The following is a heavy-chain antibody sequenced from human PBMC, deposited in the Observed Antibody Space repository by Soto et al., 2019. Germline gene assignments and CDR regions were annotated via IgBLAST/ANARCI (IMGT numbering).Heavy chain of an antibody. CDR1: GFLVNSAY. D-gene: IGHD5-18*01. V-gene: IGHV3-53*01. J-gene: IGHJ4*02. CDR3: ARSGYSFAWGY. CDR2: INSDGST. Sequence: EVQLVESGGGLIPPGGSLRPSCAASGFLVNSAYMTWVRQAPGKGLEWLSMINSDGSTLYAESVKGRFTISRDNSKNRLDLQMNSLRAEDTAMYYCARSGYSFAWGYWGQGTLVIVTS.